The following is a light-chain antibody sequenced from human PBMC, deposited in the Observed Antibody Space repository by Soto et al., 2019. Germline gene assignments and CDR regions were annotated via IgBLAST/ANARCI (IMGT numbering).Light chain of an antibody. CDR2: GAS. V-gene: IGKV3-20*01. J-gene: IGKJ4*01. CDR1: QSVSSSY. CDR3: QQDGSSPLT. Sequence: EIVLTQSPGTLSLSPGERATLSCRASQSVSSSYLAWYQQKPGQAPRLLIYGASSRATGIPDRFSGSGSVTDFTLTISRLEPEYSAVYYCQQDGSSPLTFGGGTKVEIK.